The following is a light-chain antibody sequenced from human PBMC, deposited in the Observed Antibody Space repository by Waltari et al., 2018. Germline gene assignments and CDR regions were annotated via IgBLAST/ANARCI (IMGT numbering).Light chain of an antibody. J-gene: IGKJ1*01. CDR1: QGVSYW. V-gene: IGKV1-12*01. CDR3: QQANSFPRT. CDR2: HAS. Sequence: DIQLTQSPSSVSASVGDRVTTTCRASQGVSYWLAWYQQKAGKAPKRLIFHASSLESGVPSRFSGSGAGTEFNLTISSLQPEDFATYFCQQANSFPRTFGQGTKVEI.